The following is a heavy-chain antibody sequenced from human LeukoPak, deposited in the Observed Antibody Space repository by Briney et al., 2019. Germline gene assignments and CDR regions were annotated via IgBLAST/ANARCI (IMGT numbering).Heavy chain of an antibody. J-gene: IGHJ4*02. CDR2: INPHNGDT. D-gene: IGHD2-15*01. Sequence: VSVKVSCKSSGCTFIVYYLHCVRQAPGQGLEWMGWINPHNGDTNYAQKFQGRVTMTRDTSITTAYMELRRLESDDTIYYCCAPVRDIVDGGGPYYFDYWGQGTLVTVSS. V-gene: IGHV1-2*02. CDR3: APVRDIVDGGGPYYFDY. CDR1: GCTFIVYY.